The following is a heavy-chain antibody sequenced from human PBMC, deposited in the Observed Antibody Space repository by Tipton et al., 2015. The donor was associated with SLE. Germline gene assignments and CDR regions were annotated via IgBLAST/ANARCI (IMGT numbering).Heavy chain of an antibody. D-gene: IGHD1-26*01. CDR2: IYFSGSA. CDR1: GSSVSRGGYY. V-gene: IGHV4-31*03. Sequence: TLSLTCTVSGSSVSRGGYYWSWIRQRPGMGLEWIGFIYFSGSAFYNPSLKSRVTISVDTSRDQFSLNVNSVTAADTAVYYCARKWDYWGQGTLVTVSS. CDR3: ARKWDY. J-gene: IGHJ4*02.